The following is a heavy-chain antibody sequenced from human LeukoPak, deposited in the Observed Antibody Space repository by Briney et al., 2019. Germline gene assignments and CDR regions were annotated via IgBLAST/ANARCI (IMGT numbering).Heavy chain of an antibody. Sequence: PGGSLRLSCAASGFTFSSYSMNWVRQAPGKGLEWVSYISSSSTIYYADSVKGRFTISRDNAKNSLYLQMNSLRDEDTAVYYCASLLIAAAGKDYWGQGTLVTVSS. V-gene: IGHV3-48*02. D-gene: IGHD6-13*01. CDR1: GFTFSSYS. J-gene: IGHJ4*02. CDR2: ISSSSTI. CDR3: ASLLIAAAGKDY.